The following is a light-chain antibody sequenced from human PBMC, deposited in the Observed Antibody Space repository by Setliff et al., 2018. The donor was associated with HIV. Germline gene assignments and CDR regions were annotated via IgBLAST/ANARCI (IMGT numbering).Light chain of an antibody. CDR1: SSDVGGYNY. J-gene: IGLJ1*01. CDR2: DVT. V-gene: IGLV2-14*03. Sequence: QSALTQPASVSGSPGQSITVSCTGTSSDVGGYNYVSWFQQHPGKAPKLMIYDVTNRPSGVSNRFSGPKSGNTASLTISGLQAEDEADYYCSSYTSSGTPVFGTGTKVTVL. CDR3: SSYTSSGTPV.